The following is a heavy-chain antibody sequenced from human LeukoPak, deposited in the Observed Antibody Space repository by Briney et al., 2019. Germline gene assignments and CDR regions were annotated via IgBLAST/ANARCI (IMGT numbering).Heavy chain of an antibody. J-gene: IGHJ5*02. CDR2: IYYSGST. CDR3: ARGVYDFWSGYPHNWFDP. D-gene: IGHD3-3*01. V-gene: IGHV4-59*11. Sequence: SETLSLTCTVSGGSISSHYWSWIRQPPGKGLEWIGYIYYSGSTNYNPSLKSRVTISVDTSKNQFSLKLSSVTAADTAVYCCARGVYDFWSGYPHNWFDPWGQGTLVTVPS. CDR1: GGSISSHY.